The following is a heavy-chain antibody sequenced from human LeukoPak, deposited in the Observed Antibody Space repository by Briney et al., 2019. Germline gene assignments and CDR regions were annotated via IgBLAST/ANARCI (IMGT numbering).Heavy chain of an antibody. Sequence: SIYHSGSTYYNPSLKSRVTISVDTSKNQFSLKLSSVTAADTAVYYCARDGYYYDSSGPSLYWGQGTLVTVSS. CDR3: ARDGYYYDSSGPSLY. CDR2: IYHSGST. J-gene: IGHJ4*02. V-gene: IGHV4-38-2*02. D-gene: IGHD3-22*01.